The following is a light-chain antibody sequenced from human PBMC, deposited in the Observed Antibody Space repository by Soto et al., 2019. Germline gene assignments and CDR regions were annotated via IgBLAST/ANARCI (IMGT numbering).Light chain of an antibody. CDR3: SSYTSSSTVV. CDR1: SSDVGGYNN. Sequence: QSALTQPASVSGSPGQSITISCTGTSSDVGGYNNVSWYQQHPGKAPKLMIYDVSNRPSGVSNRFSGSKSGNTASLTISGLQAEDEADYYCSSYTSSSTVVFGGGTKVTVL. J-gene: IGLJ2*01. V-gene: IGLV2-14*01. CDR2: DVS.